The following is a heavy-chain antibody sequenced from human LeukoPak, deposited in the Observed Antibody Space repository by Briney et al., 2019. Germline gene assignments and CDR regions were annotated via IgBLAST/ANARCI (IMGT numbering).Heavy chain of an antibody. CDR2: INHSGST. CDR1: GGSFSGYY. V-gene: IGHV4-34*01. J-gene: IGHJ5*02. D-gene: IGHD2-2*01. CDR3: ARLYRVVVPAAISRSANWIDL. Sequence: SETLSLTCAVYGGSFSGYYWSWVRQPPGKGLEWIGEINHSGSTNYNPSLKRRGTISVDTSKNLFSLKLSSVTAADTALYCCARLYRVVVPAAISRSANWIDLWGRGTVVSVSS.